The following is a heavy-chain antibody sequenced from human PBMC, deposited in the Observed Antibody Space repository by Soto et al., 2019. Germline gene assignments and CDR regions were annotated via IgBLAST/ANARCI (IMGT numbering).Heavy chain of an antibody. CDR2: IYYSGST. CDR1: GGSISSYY. J-gene: IGHJ4*02. CDR3: ARRYGPGIDY. V-gene: IGHV4-59*08. Sequence: SSETLSLTCTGSGGSISSYYWSWIRQPPGKGLEWIGYIYYSGSTNYNPSLKSRVTISVDTSKNQFSLKLSSVTAAYTAVYYCARRYGPGIDYWAQRTLVPIS. D-gene: IGHD4-17*01.